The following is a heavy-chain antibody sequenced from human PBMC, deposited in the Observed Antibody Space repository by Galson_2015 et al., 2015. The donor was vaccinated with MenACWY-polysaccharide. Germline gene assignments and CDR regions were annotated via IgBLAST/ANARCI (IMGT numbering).Heavy chain of an antibody. Sequence: CAISGDSVSNNHVAWNWIRQSSSRGLEWLGRTYRGSNQYAASMRGRIAINSDTSTNQFSLQLSSVTPEDTGLYYCARGAYSSFDIWGQGTLVTVSS. CDR3: ARGAYSSFDI. V-gene: IGHV6-1*01. J-gene: IGHJ4*02. D-gene: IGHD2-15*01. CDR2: TYRGSN. CDR1: GDSVSNNHVA.